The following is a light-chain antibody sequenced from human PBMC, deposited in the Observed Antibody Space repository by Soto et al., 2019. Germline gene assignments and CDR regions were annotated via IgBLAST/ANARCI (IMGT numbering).Light chain of an antibody. V-gene: IGKV1-5*01. J-gene: IGKJ1*01. CDR3: QQYNSPWT. CDR1: QSISSW. CDR2: DAS. Sequence: DIQMTQSPSTLSASVGDRVTITCRASQSISSWLAWYQQKPGKAPKLLIYDASSLESGVPSRFSGSGSGTEFTLTISSLQPDVFATYYCQQYNSPWTFGQGTKVEIK.